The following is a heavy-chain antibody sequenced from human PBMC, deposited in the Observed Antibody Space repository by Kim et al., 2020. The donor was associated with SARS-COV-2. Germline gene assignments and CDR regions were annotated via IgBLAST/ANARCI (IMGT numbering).Heavy chain of an antibody. V-gene: IGHV3-15*01. D-gene: IGHD1-1*01. CDR3: TPDSGAYF. Sequence: GGSLRLSCAASGFTFNNARMNWVRQAPGKGLEWVGRIKSKAYYWTTAYAAPVKGRFTISRDDSKNTPYLQMNSLKTEDTAVYYCTPDSGAYF. CDR2: IKSKAYYWTT. CDR1: GFTFNNAR. J-gene: IGHJ4*01.